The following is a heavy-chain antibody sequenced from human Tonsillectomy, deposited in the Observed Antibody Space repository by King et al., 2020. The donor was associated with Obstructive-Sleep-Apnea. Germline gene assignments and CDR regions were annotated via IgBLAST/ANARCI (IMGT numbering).Heavy chain of an antibody. Sequence: VQLVESGAEVKKPGASVKVSCKASGYTFTSYGISWVRQAPGQGLEWMGWISGYNGNTNYAQKLQGRVTMTTDISTSTAYMELRSLRSDDTAVYYCARVEGGLPTMVRGDSNWFGPWGQGTLVTVSS. V-gene: IGHV1-18*04. CDR3: ARVEGGLPTMVRGDSNWFGP. J-gene: IGHJ5*02. CDR2: ISGYNGNT. D-gene: IGHD3-10*01. CDR1: GYTFTSYG.